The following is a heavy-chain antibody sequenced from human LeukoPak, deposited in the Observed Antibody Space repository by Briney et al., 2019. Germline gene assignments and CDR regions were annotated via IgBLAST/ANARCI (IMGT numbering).Heavy chain of an antibody. CDR2: ISYDGSNK. Sequence: GGSLRLSCAASGFPFTSYAMHWVRQAPGKGLEWVAVISYDGSNKYYADSVKGRFSISRDNSKNRLYLQMNSLRAEDTAVYYCATSEYSGSGSYYDYWGQGTLVTVSS. D-gene: IGHD3-10*01. CDR1: GFPFTSYA. V-gene: IGHV3-30-3*01. J-gene: IGHJ4*02. CDR3: ATSEYSGSGSYYDY.